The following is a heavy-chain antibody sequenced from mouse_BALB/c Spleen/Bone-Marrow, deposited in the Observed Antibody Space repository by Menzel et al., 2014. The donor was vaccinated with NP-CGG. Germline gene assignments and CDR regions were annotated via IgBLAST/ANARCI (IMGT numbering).Heavy chain of an antibody. J-gene: IGHJ3*01. CDR1: GHNSKDTY. Sequence: EVQLVESGAELVKPGASEKRGRKASGHNSKDTYMHWVKQRPEQGLEWIGRIDPANCNTKYDPKFQGKATITADTSSNTAYLQLSSLTSEDTAVYYCAGGYDGFAYWGQGTLVTVSA. D-gene: IGHD2-2*01. CDR3: AGGYDGFAY. CDR2: IDPANCNT. V-gene: IGHV14-3*02.